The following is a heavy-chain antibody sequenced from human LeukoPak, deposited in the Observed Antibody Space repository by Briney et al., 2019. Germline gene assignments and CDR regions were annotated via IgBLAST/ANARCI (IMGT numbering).Heavy chain of an antibody. J-gene: IGHJ3*02. CDR2: ISGSGGST. Sequence: GGSLRLSCAASGFTFSSYGMHWVRQAPGKGLEWVSAISGSGGSTYYADSVKGRFTISRDNAKNSLYLQMNSLRAEDTAVYYCARGKGSGWASGDAFDIWGQGTMVTVSS. D-gene: IGHD6-19*01. CDR1: GFTFSSYG. V-gene: IGHV3-21*01. CDR3: ARGKGSGWASGDAFDI.